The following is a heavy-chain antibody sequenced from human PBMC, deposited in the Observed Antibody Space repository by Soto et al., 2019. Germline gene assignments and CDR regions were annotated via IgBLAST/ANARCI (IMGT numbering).Heavy chain of an antibody. Sequence: SQTLSLPCVISGDSVSSNNAAWNWIRQSPSRGLEWLGRTYYRSKWYHEYAVSVKGRITINPDTSRNQFSLQLNSVAPEDAAVYYCARTNGYLDYWGQGTLVTVSS. V-gene: IGHV6-1*01. CDR2: TYYRSKWYH. CDR3: ARTNGYLDY. D-gene: IGHD4-17*01. CDR1: GDSVSSNNAA. J-gene: IGHJ4*02.